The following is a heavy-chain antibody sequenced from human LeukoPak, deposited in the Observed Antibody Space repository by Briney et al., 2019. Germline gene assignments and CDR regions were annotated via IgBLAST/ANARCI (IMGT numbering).Heavy chain of an antibody. CDR1: GFTFSSYG. V-gene: IGHV3-30*03. D-gene: IGHD1-1*01. CDR2: ISYDGSNK. J-gene: IGHJ4*02. Sequence: GGSLRLSCAAPGFTFSSYGMHWVRQAPGKGLEWVAVISYDGSNKYYADSVKGRFTISRDNSKNTLYLQMNSLRAEDTAVYYCAWTTYRDYWGQGTLVTVSS. CDR3: AWTTYRDY.